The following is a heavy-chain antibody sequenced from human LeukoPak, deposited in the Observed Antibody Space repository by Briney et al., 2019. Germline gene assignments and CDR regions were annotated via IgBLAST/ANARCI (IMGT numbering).Heavy chain of an antibody. CDR1: GFTFSSSG. Sequence: GGSLRLSCAASGFTFSSSGMIWVRQAPGKGLEWVSAISGTGDRTYHADSVKGRFTISRDNSKNTLYLHMNSLRAEDTAVYYCAKDSRGKWILYYFDYWGQGTLVTVSS. CDR3: AKDSRGKWILYYFDY. D-gene: IGHD2-2*03. J-gene: IGHJ4*02. CDR2: ISGTGDRT. V-gene: IGHV3-23*01.